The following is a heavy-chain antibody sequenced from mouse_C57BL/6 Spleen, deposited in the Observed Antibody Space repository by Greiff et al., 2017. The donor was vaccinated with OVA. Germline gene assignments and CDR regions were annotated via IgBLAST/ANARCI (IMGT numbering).Heavy chain of an antibody. Sequence: QVQLQQPGPELVKPGASVKLSCKASGYTFTSYWMHWVKQRPGQGLEWIGNINPSNGGTNYNEKFKSKATLTVDKSSSTAYMQLSSLTSEDSAVYYCAREDYDYDGFAYWGQGTLVTVSA. V-gene: IGHV1-53*01. CDR1: GYTFTSYW. J-gene: IGHJ3*01. D-gene: IGHD2-4*01. CDR2: INPSNGGT. CDR3: AREDYDYDGFAY.